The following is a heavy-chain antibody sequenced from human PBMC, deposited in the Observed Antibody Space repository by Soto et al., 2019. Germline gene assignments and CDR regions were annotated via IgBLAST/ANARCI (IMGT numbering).Heavy chain of an antibody. CDR1: GYTFTSYG. Sequence: ASVKVSCKASGYTFTSYGISWVRQAPGQGLEWMGWISAYNGNTNYAQKLQGRVTMTTDTSTSAAYMELRSLRSDDTAVYYCARSIAAAVDFDYWGQGTLVTVSS. CDR2: ISAYNGNT. D-gene: IGHD6-13*01. J-gene: IGHJ4*02. CDR3: ARSIAAAVDFDY. V-gene: IGHV1-18*01.